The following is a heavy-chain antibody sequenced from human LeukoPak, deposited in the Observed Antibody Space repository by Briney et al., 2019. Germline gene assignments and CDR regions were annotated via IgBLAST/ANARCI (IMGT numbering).Heavy chain of an antibody. CDR3: AMAPHHWPRRFDY. D-gene: IGHD1-1*01. CDR2: INSDGSST. J-gene: IGHJ4*02. CDR1: GFTFSSYW. V-gene: IGHV3-74*01. Sequence: PGGSLRLSCAASGFTFSSYWMHWVRQAPGKGLVWVSRINSDGSSTSYADSVKGRFTISRDNAKNTLYLQMNSLRAEDTAVYCCAMAPHHWPRRFDYWGQGTLVTVSS.